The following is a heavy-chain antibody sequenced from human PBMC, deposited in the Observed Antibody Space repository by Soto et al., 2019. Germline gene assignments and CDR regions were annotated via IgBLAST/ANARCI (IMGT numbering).Heavy chain of an antibody. CDR3: GKDGKYGSGSHLDY. V-gene: IGHV3-30*18. Sequence: QVQLVESGGGVVQPGRSLRLSCAASGFTFSSYGIHWVRQAPGKGLEWVAVISYDGSNKYYADSVKGRFTISRDNSKNTLYLQMNSLRAEDAAVYYCGKDGKYGSGSHLDYWGQGTLVTVSS. CDR1: GFTFSSYG. J-gene: IGHJ4*02. D-gene: IGHD3-10*01. CDR2: ISYDGSNK.